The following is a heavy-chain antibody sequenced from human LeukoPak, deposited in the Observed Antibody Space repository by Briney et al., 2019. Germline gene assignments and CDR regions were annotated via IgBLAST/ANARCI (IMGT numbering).Heavy chain of an antibody. J-gene: IGHJ4*02. CDR2: ISGSGFNT. Sequence: GGTLRLSCAGSGFTLSNYGMSWVRQAPGKGLEWVSSISGSGFNTFYSDSVKGRFTISRDNPKNTLYLQMNSLRAEDTAIYICAKLSDGSGLPYYFDSWGQGTLVTVS. V-gene: IGHV3-23*01. CDR1: GFTLSNYG. CDR3: AKLSDGSGLPYYFDS. D-gene: IGHD3-10*01.